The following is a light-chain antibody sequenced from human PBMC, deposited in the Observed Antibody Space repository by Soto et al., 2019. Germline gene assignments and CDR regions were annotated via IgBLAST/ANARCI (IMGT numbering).Light chain of an antibody. J-gene: IGKJ4*02. CDR3: QQIYSAPLT. Sequence: DIQMTQSPSSLSASVGDRVTITCRASQSITTYLSWYRQKPVKAPKLLIYAASSLQSGVPSRFSGSGAETEFTLSISSLQPEDFATYFCQQIYSAPLTFGGGTKVEIK. CDR2: AAS. V-gene: IGKV1-39*01. CDR1: QSITTY.